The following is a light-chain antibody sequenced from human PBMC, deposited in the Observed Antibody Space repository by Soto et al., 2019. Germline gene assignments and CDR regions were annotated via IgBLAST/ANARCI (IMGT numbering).Light chain of an antibody. V-gene: IGKV3-20*01. Sequence: EIVLTQSTATLSLSPGERATLSCRASQSVSSSFLAWYQQKVGQAPRLLIYGASSRATGIPDRFSGSGSGTDFTLTISRLEPEDFAVYYCQQYGSSPRTFCQGTRLEIK. J-gene: IGKJ5*01. CDR3: QQYGSSPRT. CDR1: QSVSSSF. CDR2: GAS.